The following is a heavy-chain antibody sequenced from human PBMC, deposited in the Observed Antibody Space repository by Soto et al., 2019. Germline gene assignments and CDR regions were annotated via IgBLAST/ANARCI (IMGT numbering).Heavy chain of an antibody. Sequence: GGSLRLSCAASGFPFSSYGMHWVRQAPGKGLEWVSHIGSSSSAIYYADSVKGRFTISRDNAKNSVYLQMNSLRDEDTAVYFCARVFRNANDPYWGQGTLVTVSS. CDR3: ARVFRNANDPY. CDR1: GFPFSSYG. J-gene: IGHJ4*02. V-gene: IGHV3-48*02. D-gene: IGHD1-1*01. CDR2: IGSSSSAI.